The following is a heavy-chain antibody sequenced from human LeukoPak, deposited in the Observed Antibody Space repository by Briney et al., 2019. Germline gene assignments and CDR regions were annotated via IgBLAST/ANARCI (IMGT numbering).Heavy chain of an antibody. CDR1: GFTFSSYA. CDR2: ISGSGGST. J-gene: IGHJ4*02. CDR3: AKPLGREGYFDY. D-gene: IGHD1-26*01. Sequence: GGSLRLSCADSGFTFSSYAMSCVRHAPGEGLEWVSAISGSGGSTYYADSVRGGYTISRDNSKNTLYLKKKTVRAEDTPVFYCAKPLGREGYFDYWGQGTLVTVSS. V-gene: IGHV3-23*01.